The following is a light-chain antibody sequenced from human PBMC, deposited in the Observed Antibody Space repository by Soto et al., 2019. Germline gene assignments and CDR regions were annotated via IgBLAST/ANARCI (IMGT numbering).Light chain of an antibody. CDR1: QSVSSN. V-gene: IGKV3-15*01. CDR3: QQYNHWPYT. J-gene: IGKJ2*01. CDR2: DAS. Sequence: EIVMTQSPATLSVSPGERAALSCRASQSVSSNFAWYRQKPGQAPRLLIYDASTRATGVPDPLGVSRSGTDFTLTISSLQSEDFAVYYCQQYNHWPYTFGQGTKLEIK.